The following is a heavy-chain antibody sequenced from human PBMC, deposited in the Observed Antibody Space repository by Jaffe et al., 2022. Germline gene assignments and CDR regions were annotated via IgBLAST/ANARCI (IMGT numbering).Heavy chain of an antibody. Sequence: QVQLQESGPGLVKPSQTLSLTCTVSGGSISSGSYYWSWIRQPAGKGLEWIGRIYTSGSTNYNPSLKSRVTISVDTSKNQFSLKLSSVTAADTAVYYCARDLHDSSGYYPEYYFDYWGQGTLVTVSS. J-gene: IGHJ4*02. CDR2: IYTSGST. CDR3: ARDLHDSSGYYPEYYFDY. V-gene: IGHV4-61*02. CDR1: GGSISSGSYY. D-gene: IGHD3-22*01.